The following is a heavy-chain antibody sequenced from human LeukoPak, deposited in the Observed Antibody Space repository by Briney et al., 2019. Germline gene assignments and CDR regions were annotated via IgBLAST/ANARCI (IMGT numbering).Heavy chain of an antibody. Sequence: GGSLRLXCAASGFTFDDYAMHWVRQAPGKGLEWVSGISWNSGSIGYADSVKGRFTISRDNAKNSLYLQMNSLRAEDMALYYCAKANYDILTGYIDYWGQGTLVTVSS. V-gene: IGHV3-9*03. CDR2: ISWNSGSI. CDR3: AKANYDILTGYIDY. CDR1: GFTFDDYA. D-gene: IGHD3-9*01. J-gene: IGHJ4*02.